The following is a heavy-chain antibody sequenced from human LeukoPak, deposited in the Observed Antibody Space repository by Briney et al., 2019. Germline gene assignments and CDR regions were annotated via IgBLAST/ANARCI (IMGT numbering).Heavy chain of an antibody. Sequence: ASVKVSCKASGYTFTSYGLSWVRQAPGQGLEWMGWISGHNGNTNYAQNLQGRVTMTTDTSTSTAYMELRSLRSDDTAVYYCARDRIIAPINTGSYYCGMDVWGQGTTVTVS. CDR3: ARDRIIAPINTGSYYCGMDV. J-gene: IGHJ6*02. V-gene: IGHV1-18*01. D-gene: IGHD6-13*01. CDR1: GYTFTSYG. CDR2: ISGHNGNT.